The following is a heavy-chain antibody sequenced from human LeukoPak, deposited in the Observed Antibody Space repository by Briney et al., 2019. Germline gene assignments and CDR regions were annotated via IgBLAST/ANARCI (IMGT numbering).Heavy chain of an antibody. CDR3: ARASYQLLYGNYYYYYMDV. J-gene: IGHJ6*03. Sequence: SETLSLTCTVSGGSISSYYWSWIRQPAGKGLEWIGRIYTSGSTNYNPSLKSRVTMSVDTSKNQFSLKLSSVTAADTAVYYCARASYQLLYGNYYYYYMDVWGKGTTVTVSS. D-gene: IGHD2-2*02. CDR1: GGSISSYY. CDR2: IYTSGST. V-gene: IGHV4-4*07.